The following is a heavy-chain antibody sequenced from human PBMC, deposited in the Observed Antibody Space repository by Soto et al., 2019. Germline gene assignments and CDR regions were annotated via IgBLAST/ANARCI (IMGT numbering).Heavy chain of an antibody. D-gene: IGHD4-4*01. CDR2: ISSSSSYI. J-gene: IGHJ6*03. CDR3: ARAPLTVSYYYYYMDV. V-gene: IGHV3-21*01. CDR1: GFTFSSYS. Sequence: EVQLVESGGGLVKPGGSLRLSCAASGFTFSSYSMNWVRQAPGKGLEWVSSISSSSSYIYYADSVKGRFTISRDNAKNSLYLQMNILRAEDTAVYYCARAPLTVSYYYYYMDVWGKGTTVTVSS.